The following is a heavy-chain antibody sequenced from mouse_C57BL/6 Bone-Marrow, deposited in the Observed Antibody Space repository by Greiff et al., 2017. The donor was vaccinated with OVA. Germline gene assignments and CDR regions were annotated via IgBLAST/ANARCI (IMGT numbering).Heavy chain of an antibody. Sequence: QVQLQQSGAELVKPGASVKLSCKASGYTFTSYWMQWVKQRPGQGLEWIGEIDPSDSYTNYNQKFKGKATLTVDTSSSPAYMQLSSLTSEDSAVYYWASAVFAYWGQGTLVTVSA. V-gene: IGHV1-50*01. J-gene: IGHJ3*01. CDR1: GYTFTSYW. CDR2: IDPSDSYT. CDR3: ASAVFAY.